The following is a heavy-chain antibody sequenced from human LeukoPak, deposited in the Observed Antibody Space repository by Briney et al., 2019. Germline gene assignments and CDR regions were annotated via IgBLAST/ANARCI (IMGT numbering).Heavy chain of an antibody. V-gene: IGHV1-46*01. CDR1: GYTFTSQY. D-gene: IGHD3-3*01. Sequence: ASVKVSCKASGYTFTSQYMHWVRQAPGQGLEWMGVINPSDGTTDYAQKFQGRVTMTRDTSTSTVYMDLYSLRSEDTAVYYCAKQARFLGKAHFDYWGQGTLVTVSS. CDR3: AKQARFLGKAHFDY. CDR2: INPSDGTT. J-gene: IGHJ4*02.